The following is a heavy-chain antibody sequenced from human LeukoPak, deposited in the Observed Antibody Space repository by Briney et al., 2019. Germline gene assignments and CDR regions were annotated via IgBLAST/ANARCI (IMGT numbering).Heavy chain of an antibody. CDR1: GFTFGDYY. J-gene: IGHJ6*02. Sequence: PGGSLRLSCAASGFTFGDYYMSWIRQAPGKGLEWVSYISSSSSYTNYADSVKGRFTISRDNAKNSLYLQMNSLRAEDTAVYYCASHGEGRSYYYGMDVWGQGTTVTVSS. V-gene: IGHV3-11*06. CDR2: ISSSSSYT. CDR3: ASHGEGRSYYYGMDV. D-gene: IGHD4-17*01.